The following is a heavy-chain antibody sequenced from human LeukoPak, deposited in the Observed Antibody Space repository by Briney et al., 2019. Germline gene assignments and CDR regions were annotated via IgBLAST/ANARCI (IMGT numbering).Heavy chain of an antibody. CDR1: GFTFSSYA. D-gene: IGHD3-16*01. J-gene: IGHJ6*03. CDR2: ISGSGGST. V-gene: IGHV3-23*01. Sequence: GGSLRLSCAASGFTFSSYAMSWVRQAPGKGLEWVSAISGSGGSTYYADSVKGRFTISSDNSKNTLYLQRNSLRAEDTAVYYCAKKADTFYYYYYMDVWGKGTTVTVSS. CDR3: AKKADTFYYYYYMDV.